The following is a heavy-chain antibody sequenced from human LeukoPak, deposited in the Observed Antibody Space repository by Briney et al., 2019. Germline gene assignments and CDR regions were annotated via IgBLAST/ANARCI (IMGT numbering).Heavy chain of an antibody. Sequence: SETLSLTCTVSGGSISSYYWSWIRQPPGKGLEWIGYIFYSGSTNYNPSLKSRVTISLDTSKNQFSLKLTSVTAADTAVYYCARAGSTSCLDYWGQGTLVTVSS. V-gene: IGHV4-59*01. J-gene: IGHJ4*02. CDR2: IFYSGST. CDR1: GGSISSYY. CDR3: ARAGSTSCLDY. D-gene: IGHD2-2*01.